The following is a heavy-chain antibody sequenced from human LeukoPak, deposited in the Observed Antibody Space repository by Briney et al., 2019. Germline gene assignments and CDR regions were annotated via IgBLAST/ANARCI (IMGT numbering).Heavy chain of an antibody. CDR2: IYSGGST. Sequence: AGGSLRLSCAASGFTVSSNYMSWVRQAPGKGLEWVSVIYSGGSTSYADSVKGRLTISRDNSKNTLYLQMNSLRAEDTAVYYCASGYGDYPSPYYYGMDVWGQGTTVTVSS. CDR3: ASGYGDYPSPYYYGMDV. V-gene: IGHV3-66*01. CDR1: GFTVSSNY. J-gene: IGHJ6*02. D-gene: IGHD4-17*01.